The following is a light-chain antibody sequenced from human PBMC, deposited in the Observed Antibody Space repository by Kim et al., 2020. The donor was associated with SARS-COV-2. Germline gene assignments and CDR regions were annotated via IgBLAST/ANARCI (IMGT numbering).Light chain of an antibody. Sequence: SSELTRDPAVSVALGQTVRITCQGDSLRSYYASWYQQKPGQAPVLVFYGKNNRPSGIPDRFSGSYSGNTASLTITAAQAEDEADYYCNSRESSANHWMFGGGTQLTVL. V-gene: IGLV3-19*01. J-gene: IGLJ3*02. CDR2: GKN. CDR1: SLRSYY. CDR3: NSRESSANHWM.